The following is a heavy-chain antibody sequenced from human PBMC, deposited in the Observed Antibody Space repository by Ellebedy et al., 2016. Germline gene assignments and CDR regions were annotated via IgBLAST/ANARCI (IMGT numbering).Heavy chain of an antibody. Sequence: GESLKISXEVSGFTFSSHSMHWLRQAPGKGLEWVAYISTSSSTKYYADSVKGRLTVSRDNAKNSLYLQMNSLRDEDTAVYYCARGLGRRGTAMARADYYCYMDVWGKGTTVTVSS. V-gene: IGHV3-48*02. D-gene: IGHD5-18*01. CDR2: ISTSSSTK. CDR1: GFTFSSHS. CDR3: ARGLGRRGTAMARADYYCYMDV. J-gene: IGHJ6*03.